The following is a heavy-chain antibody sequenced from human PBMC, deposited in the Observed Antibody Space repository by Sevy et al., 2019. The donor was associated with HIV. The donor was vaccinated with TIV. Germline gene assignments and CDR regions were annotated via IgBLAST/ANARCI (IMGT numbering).Heavy chain of an antibody. D-gene: IGHD6-19*01. V-gene: IGHV3-11*01. J-gene: IGHJ6*02. CDR1: GFTFSDYY. Sequence: GGSLRLSCAASGFTFSDYYMSWIRQAPGKGLEWVSYISSSGSTIYYADSVKGRFTISRDNAKNSLYLQMNSLRAEDTAVYYCARAPDSSGWSYYYYGMDVWGQGTTVTVSS. CDR2: ISSSGSTI. CDR3: ARAPDSSGWSYYYYGMDV.